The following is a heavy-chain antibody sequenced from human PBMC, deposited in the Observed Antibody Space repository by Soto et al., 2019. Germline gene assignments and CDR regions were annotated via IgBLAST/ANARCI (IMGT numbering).Heavy chain of an antibody. CDR3: ARSPRRYSSGWYDYFDY. D-gene: IGHD6-19*01. J-gene: IGHJ4*02. Sequence: PSETLALTCTVSGGSIDTIGFYWTWIRQHPGKGLEWIGYIYDSGSTYYNPSLKSRISISVDTSKNHFSLRLTSVTAADTAVYYCARSPRRYSSGWYDYFDYWGQGTLVTVSS. CDR2: IYDSGST. CDR1: GGSIDTIGFY. V-gene: IGHV4-31*03.